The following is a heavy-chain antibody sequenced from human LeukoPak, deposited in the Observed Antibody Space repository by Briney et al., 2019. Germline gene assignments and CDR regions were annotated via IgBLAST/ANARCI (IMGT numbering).Heavy chain of an antibody. V-gene: IGHV1-18*01. CDR2: ISVFNGNA. D-gene: IGHD5/OR15-5a*01. J-gene: IGHJ3*02. CDR3: ARDRTSTVSSPSDSFDI. CDR1: GYNFIGHG. Sequence: ASVTVSCKASGYNFIGHGITWVRQAPGQGLEWTGWISVFNGNAHYAQKLQGRVTMTTDTSTTTAYMELKSLMSDDTAVYYCARDRTSTVSSPSDSFDIWGQAAMVTVSS.